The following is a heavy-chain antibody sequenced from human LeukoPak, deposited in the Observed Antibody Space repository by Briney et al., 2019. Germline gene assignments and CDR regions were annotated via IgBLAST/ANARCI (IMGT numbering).Heavy chain of an antibody. CDR1: GGSISSYY. V-gene: IGHV4-59*01. Sequence: SETLSLTCTVSGGSISSYYWSWIRQPPGKGLEWIGYIYYSGSTNYNPSLKSRVTISVDTSKNQFSLKLSSVTAAHTAVYYCARSDFWSGSIDYWGQGTLVTVSS. CDR3: ARSDFWSGSIDY. CDR2: IYYSGST. D-gene: IGHD3-3*01. J-gene: IGHJ4*02.